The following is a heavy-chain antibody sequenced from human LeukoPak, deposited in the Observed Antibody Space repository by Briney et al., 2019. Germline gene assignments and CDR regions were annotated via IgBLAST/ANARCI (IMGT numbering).Heavy chain of an antibody. V-gene: IGHV4-39*01. D-gene: IGHD2-2*01. J-gene: IGHJ4*02. Sequence: PSETLSLTCTVSGGSISISSYYWGWIRQPPGKGLEWIGSIYYSGSTYYNPSLKSRVTISVDTSKNQFSLKLSSVTAADTAVYYCARPGLGGDIVVVPAATNHDYWGQGTLVTVSS. CDR1: GGSISISSYY. CDR2: IYYSGST. CDR3: ARPGLGGDIVVVPAATNHDY.